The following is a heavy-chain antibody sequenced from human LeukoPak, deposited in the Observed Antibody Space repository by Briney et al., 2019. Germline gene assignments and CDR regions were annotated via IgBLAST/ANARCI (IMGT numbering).Heavy chain of an antibody. CDR2: MNPNSGNT. CDR1: GCTFTTYD. CDR3: ARGPNKSDGGNSGSAWFDP. J-gene: IGHJ5*02. V-gene: IGHV1-8*01. D-gene: IGHD4-23*01. Sequence: ASAKVSCKASGCTFTTYDINWVRQATGQGLEWMGWMNPNSGNTGYAQKFQGRVTMTRNTSISTAYMELSSLRSEDTAVYYCARGPNKSDGGNSGSAWFDPWGQGTLVTVSS.